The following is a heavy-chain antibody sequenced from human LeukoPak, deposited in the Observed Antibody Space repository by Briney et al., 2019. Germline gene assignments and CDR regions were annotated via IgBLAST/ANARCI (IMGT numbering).Heavy chain of an antibody. CDR3: ARDGRGGHNDF. D-gene: IGHD4-23*01. J-gene: IGHJ4*02. V-gene: IGHV3-7*01. CDR1: GFTFTNHW. Sequence: GGSLRLPCVTSGFTFTNHWMSWVRQAPGKGLEWVANIREDGGHTNYVDSVRGRFTISRDNAKNSLFLKIDGLRVDDTAVYFCARDGRGGHNDFWGQGTLITVSS. CDR2: IREDGGHT.